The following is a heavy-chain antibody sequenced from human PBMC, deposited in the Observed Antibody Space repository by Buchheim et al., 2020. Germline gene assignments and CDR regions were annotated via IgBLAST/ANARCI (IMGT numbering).Heavy chain of an antibody. J-gene: IGHJ6*02. CDR3: ARVSSTIFGVVQFGGYYYYGMDV. Sequence: QVQLQQWGAGLLKPSETLSLTCAVYGGSFSGYYWSWIRQPPGKGLEWIGEINHSGSTNYNPSLKSRVTISVDTSKNQFSLKLSSVTAADTAVYYCARVSSTIFGVVQFGGYYYYGMDVWGQGTT. V-gene: IGHV4-34*01. D-gene: IGHD3-3*01. CDR2: INHSGST. CDR1: GGSFSGYY.